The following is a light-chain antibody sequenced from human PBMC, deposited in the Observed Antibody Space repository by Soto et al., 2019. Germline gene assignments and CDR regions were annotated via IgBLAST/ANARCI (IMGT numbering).Light chain of an antibody. CDR3: SSYAGSNNFGV. V-gene: IGLV2-8*01. J-gene: IGLJ2*01. Sequence: QSALPQPPSASGSPGQSVTISCTGTSSDVGGYNYVSWYQQHPGKAPKLMIYEVSKRPSGVPDRFSGSKSGNTASLTVSGLQAEDEADYYCSSYAGSNNFGVFGGGTKGTVL. CDR1: SSDVGGYNY. CDR2: EVS.